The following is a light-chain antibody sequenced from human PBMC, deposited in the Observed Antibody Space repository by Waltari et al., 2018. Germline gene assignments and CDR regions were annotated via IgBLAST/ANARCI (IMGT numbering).Light chain of an antibody. V-gene: IGLV3-21*02. CDR2: DDS. CDR1: NSVSGM. CDR3: QIWDSSNDHYV. Sequence: SYVLTQHPSVSVAPGQTARITCGVNNSVSGMVQWYQQKPGQAPVLFCYDDSDRPSGIPERYTGSNSGNTATLTISRDEVGDEADYYCQIWDSSNDHYVFRTGTKVTVL. J-gene: IGLJ1*01.